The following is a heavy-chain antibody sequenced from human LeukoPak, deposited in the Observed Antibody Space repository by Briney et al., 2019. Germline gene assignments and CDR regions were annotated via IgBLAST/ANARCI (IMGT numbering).Heavy chain of an antibody. CDR1: GYTFTNYY. CDR2: IIPIFGTA. CDR3: ARWGSIAARWGAFDI. J-gene: IGHJ3*02. V-gene: IGHV1-69*06. Sequence: ASVKVSCKASGYTFTNYYIHWVRQAPGQGLEWMGGIIPIFGTANYAQKFQGRVTITADKSTSTAYMELSSLRSEDTAVYYCARWGSIAARWGAFDIWGQGTMVTVSS. D-gene: IGHD6-6*01.